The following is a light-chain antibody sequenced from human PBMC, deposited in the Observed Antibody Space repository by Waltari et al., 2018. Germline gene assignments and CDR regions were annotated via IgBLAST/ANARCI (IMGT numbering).Light chain of an antibody. Sequence: QSALTQPAPVSGSPGQSITISCTGTSSDVGASNYVSWYQQHPGKAPKLMISDVSKRPSGVSNRVTGSKSDNTASLTISGLQAEDEADYYCSSYTSSSTWVFGGGTKLTVL. J-gene: IGLJ3*02. CDR1: SSDVGASNY. V-gene: IGLV2-14*01. CDR3: SSYTSSSTWV. CDR2: DVS.